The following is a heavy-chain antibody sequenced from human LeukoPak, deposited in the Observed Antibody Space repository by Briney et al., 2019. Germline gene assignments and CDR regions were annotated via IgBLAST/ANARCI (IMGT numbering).Heavy chain of an antibody. Sequence: GASVKVSCKASGYTFTSYDINWVRQATGQGLERMGWMNPNSGNTGYAQKFQGRVTMTRNTSISTAYMELSSLRSEDTAVYYCARGLSRYCSSTSCSWGYWGQGTLVTVSS. V-gene: IGHV1-8*02. J-gene: IGHJ4*02. CDR2: MNPNSGNT. CDR1: GYTFTSYD. D-gene: IGHD2-2*01. CDR3: ARGLSRYCSSTSCSWGY.